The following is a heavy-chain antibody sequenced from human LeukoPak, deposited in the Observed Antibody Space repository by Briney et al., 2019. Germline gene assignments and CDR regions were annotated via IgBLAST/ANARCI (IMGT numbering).Heavy chain of an antibody. J-gene: IGHJ4*02. Sequence: GASVKVSCKASGYTFTSYYMHWVRQAPGQGLEWMGIINPSGGSTSYAQKFQGRVTMTRDMSTSTVYMELSSLRSEDTAVYYCARSMTTVTTGSGDYFDYWGQGTLVTVSS. CDR3: ARSMTTVTTGSGDYFDY. D-gene: IGHD4-17*01. CDR2: INPSGGST. CDR1: GYTFTSYY. V-gene: IGHV1-46*01.